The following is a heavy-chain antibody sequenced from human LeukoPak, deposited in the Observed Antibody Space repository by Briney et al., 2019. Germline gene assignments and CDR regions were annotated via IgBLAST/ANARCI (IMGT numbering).Heavy chain of an antibody. CDR1: GGAFSSYA. CDR2: IIPIFGTA. CDR3: ARDYYDILTGHYRYFDY. Sequence: ASVKVSCKASGGAFSSYAISWVRQAPGQGLEWMGGIIPIFGTANYAQKLQGRVTMTTDTSTSTAYMELRSLRSDDTAVYYCARDYYDILTGHYRYFDYWGQGTLVTVSS. V-gene: IGHV1-69*05. J-gene: IGHJ4*02. D-gene: IGHD3-9*01.